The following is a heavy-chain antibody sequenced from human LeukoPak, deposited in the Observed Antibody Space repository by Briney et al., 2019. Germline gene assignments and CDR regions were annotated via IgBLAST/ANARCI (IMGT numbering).Heavy chain of an antibody. V-gene: IGHV4-59*01. D-gene: IGHD2-21*01. J-gene: IGHJ6*02. Sequence: SETLSLTCAVYGGSFSGYYWSWIRQPPGKGLEWIGYIYYSGSTNYNPSLKSRVTISVDTSKNQFSLKLSSVTAADAAVYYCARRVRSSGDLYYYYYGMDVWGQGTTVTVSS. CDR3: ARRVRSSGDLYYYYYGMDV. CDR2: IYYSGST. CDR1: GGSFSGYY.